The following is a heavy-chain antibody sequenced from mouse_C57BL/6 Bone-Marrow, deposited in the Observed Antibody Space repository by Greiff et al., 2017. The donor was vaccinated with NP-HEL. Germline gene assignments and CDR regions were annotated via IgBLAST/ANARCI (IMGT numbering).Heavy chain of an antibody. CDR3: AKRSLAY. V-gene: IGHV1-61*01. Sequence: QVQLQQPGAELVRPGSSVKLSCKASGYTFTSYWMDWVKQRPGQGLAWIGNIYPSDSETHYNQQFKDKATLTVDKSSSTAYMQLSSRTSEDSAVYYCAKRSLAYWGQGTLITVSA. CDR1: GYTFTSYW. J-gene: IGHJ3*01. CDR2: IYPSDSET.